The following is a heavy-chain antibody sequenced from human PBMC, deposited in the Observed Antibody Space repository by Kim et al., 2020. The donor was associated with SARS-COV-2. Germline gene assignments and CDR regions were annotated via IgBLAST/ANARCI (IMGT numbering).Heavy chain of an antibody. CDR2: IIPIFGTA. D-gene: IGHD3-10*01. Sequence: SVKVSCKASGGTFSSYAISWVRQAPGQGLEWMGGIIPIFGTANYAQKFQGRVTITADESTSTAYMELSSLRSEDTAVYYCARGGDALFYYYGMDVWGQGTTVTVSS. V-gene: IGHV1-69*13. CDR3: ARGGDALFYYYGMDV. CDR1: GGTFSSYA. J-gene: IGHJ6*02.